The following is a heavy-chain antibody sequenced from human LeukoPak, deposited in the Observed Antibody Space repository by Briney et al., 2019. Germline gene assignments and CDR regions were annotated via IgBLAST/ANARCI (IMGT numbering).Heavy chain of an antibody. CDR2: INPNSGGT. CDR1: GYTFTGYY. CDR3: ARDYRINYGMDV. Sequence: ASVKVSCKASGYTFTGYYMHWVRQAPGQGLEWMGWINPNSGGTNYAQKFQGRVTMTSDTSISTAYMELSRLRSDDTAVYHCARDYRINYGMDVWGQGTTVTVSS. D-gene: IGHD2-15*01. J-gene: IGHJ6*02. V-gene: IGHV1-2*02.